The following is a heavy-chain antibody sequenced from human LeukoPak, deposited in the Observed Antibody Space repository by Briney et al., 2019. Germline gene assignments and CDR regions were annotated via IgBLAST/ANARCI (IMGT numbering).Heavy chain of an antibody. Sequence: GGSLRLSYAASGTTFSSYGMHWVRQAPGKGLEWVAAIWYDGSNKYYADSVKGRFTISRDNSKNTLYLQMNSLRAEDTAVYYCARDSDYGDSGWFDPWGQGTLVTVSS. CDR1: GTTFSSYG. V-gene: IGHV3-33*01. D-gene: IGHD4-17*01. J-gene: IGHJ5*02. CDR2: IWYDGSNK. CDR3: ARDSDYGDSGWFDP.